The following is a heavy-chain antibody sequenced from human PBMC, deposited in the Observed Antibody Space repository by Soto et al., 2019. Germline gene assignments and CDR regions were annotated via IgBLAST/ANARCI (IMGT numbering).Heavy chain of an antibody. Sequence: QLQLQESGPGLVKPSETLSLTCTVSGGSISSSSYYWGWIRQPPGKGLEWLGSTYYSGSTYYNPSLKSRVTISVDTSKNQFSLKLSAVTAADTAVYYCARHGDIVVVPAASLFDYWGQGTLVTVSS. CDR2: TYYSGST. V-gene: IGHV4-39*01. CDR3: ARHGDIVVVPAASLFDY. J-gene: IGHJ4*02. D-gene: IGHD2-2*01. CDR1: GGSISSSSYY.